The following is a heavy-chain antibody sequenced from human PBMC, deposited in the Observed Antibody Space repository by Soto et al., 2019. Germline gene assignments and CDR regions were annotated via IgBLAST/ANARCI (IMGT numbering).Heavy chain of an antibody. D-gene: IGHD6-19*01. CDR1: GGSISSGDYY. J-gene: IGHJ5*02. CDR2: IYYSGST. Sequence: SETLSLTCTVSGGSISSGDYYWSWIRQPPGKGLEWIGYIYYSGSTYYNPSLKSRVTISVDTSKNQFSLKLSSVTAADTAVYYCARDLSAVAGTWFNWFDPWGQGTLVTVSS. CDR3: ARDLSAVAGTWFNWFDP. V-gene: IGHV4-30-4*01.